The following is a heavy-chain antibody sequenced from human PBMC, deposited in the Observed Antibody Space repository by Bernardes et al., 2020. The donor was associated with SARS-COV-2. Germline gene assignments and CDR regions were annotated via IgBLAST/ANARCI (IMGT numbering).Heavy chain of an antibody. D-gene: IGHD2-2*01. Sequence: ASVKVSCKASGYTFTNYGISWVRQAPGQGLEWMAWISTYNGNTNHAQKLQGRVTMTTDTSTSTAYLELRSLTSDDTAVYYCVRDEKKSCRGSSCYYFDYWGQGTLVTVSS. CDR1: GYTFTNYG. J-gene: IGHJ4*02. CDR2: ISTYNGNT. CDR3: VRDEKKSCRGSSCYYFDY. V-gene: IGHV1-18*01.